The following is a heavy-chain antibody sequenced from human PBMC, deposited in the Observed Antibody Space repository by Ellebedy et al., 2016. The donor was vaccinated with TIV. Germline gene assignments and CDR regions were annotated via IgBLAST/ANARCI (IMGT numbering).Heavy chain of an antibody. Sequence: MPSETLSLTCTVSGGSISSGGHYWSWIRQHPGKGLEWIGYIYYSGSTNYKPSLKSRVTISVDTSKNKFSLKLNSVTAADTAVYYCARTTVVESSFDYWGQGTLVAVSS. CDR3: ARTTVVESSFDY. CDR1: GGSISSGGHY. J-gene: IGHJ4*02. V-gene: IGHV4-31*03. D-gene: IGHD4-23*01. CDR2: IYYSGST.